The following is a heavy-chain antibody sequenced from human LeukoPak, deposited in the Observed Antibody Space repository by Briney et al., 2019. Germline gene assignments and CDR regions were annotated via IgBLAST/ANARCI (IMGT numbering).Heavy chain of an antibody. CDR1: GFTFSDYW. Sequence: GGSLRLSCAASGFTFSDYWMTWGRQAPGKGLEWLAHIKQDGSEKYYVDSVKGRFTISRDNAKNLLYLQMSSLRAEDTAVYYCARGWNYAFRFDYWGQGTLVTVSS. J-gene: IGHJ4*02. CDR3: ARGWNYAFRFDY. D-gene: IGHD1-7*01. CDR2: IKQDGSEK. V-gene: IGHV3-7*01.